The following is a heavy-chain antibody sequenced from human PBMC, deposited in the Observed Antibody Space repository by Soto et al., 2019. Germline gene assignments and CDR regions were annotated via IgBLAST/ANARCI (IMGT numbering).Heavy chain of an antibody. CDR1: GGSFSGYY. CDR3: VASLAASGLNWLDP. V-gene: IGHV4-59*10. CDR2: IFANGHT. Sequence: SETLSLTCAVYGGSFSGYYWNWVRQPPGKGLEWIGLIFANGHTDYNPSLKSRVTMSVDASKNQFSLRLTSMTAADTAVYYCVASLAASGLNWLDPWGRGTLVTVSS. D-gene: IGHD6-13*01. J-gene: IGHJ5*02.